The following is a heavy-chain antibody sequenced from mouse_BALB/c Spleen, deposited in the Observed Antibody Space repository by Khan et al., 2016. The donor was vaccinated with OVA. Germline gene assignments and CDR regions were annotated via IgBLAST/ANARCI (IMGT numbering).Heavy chain of an antibody. V-gene: IGHV5-6*01. CDR1: GFTFSSYS. CDR3: ASHLTGSFAY. D-gene: IGHD4-1*01. CDR2: ISSGGDYT. J-gene: IGHJ3*01. Sequence: EVELVESGGDLVKPGGSLKLSCAASGFTFSSYSMSWVRQTPDKRLEWVATISSGGDYTYYPDSVKGRFTISRDNAKNTLYLQMSSLKSEDTAMCYCASHLTGSFAYWGQGSMVNVSA.